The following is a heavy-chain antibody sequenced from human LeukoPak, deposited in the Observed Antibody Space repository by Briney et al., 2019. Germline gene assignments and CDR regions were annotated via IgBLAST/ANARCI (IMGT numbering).Heavy chain of an antibody. D-gene: IGHD3-16*01. CDR3: ARGHYELWF. J-gene: IGHJ1*01. V-gene: IGHV3-11*06. CDR1: GASISSYY. CDR2: ISIGSSYT. Sequence: LSLTCTVSGASISSYYWSWIRQAPGKGLEWVSYISIGSSYTNYADSVKGRFTISRDDAKNSLYLQMNSLRAEDTAVYYCARGHYELWFWGQGTLVTVSS.